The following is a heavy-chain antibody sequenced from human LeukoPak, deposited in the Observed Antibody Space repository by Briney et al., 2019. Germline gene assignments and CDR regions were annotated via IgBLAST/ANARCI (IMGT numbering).Heavy chain of an antibody. Sequence: GSSVKVSCKASGGTFSSYANSWVRQAPGQGLEWMGIINPSGGSTSYAQKFQGRVTMTRDTSTSTVYMELSSLRSEDTAVYYCARAQQLEYFHHWGQGTLVTVSS. CDR2: INPSGGST. D-gene: IGHD6-13*01. CDR3: ARAQQLEYFHH. CDR1: GGTFSSYA. V-gene: IGHV1-46*01. J-gene: IGHJ1*01.